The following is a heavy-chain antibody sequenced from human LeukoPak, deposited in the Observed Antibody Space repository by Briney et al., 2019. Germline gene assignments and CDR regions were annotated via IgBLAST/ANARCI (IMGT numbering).Heavy chain of an antibody. CDR2: ISGSGGST. Sequence: GGSLRLSCAASGFTFSSYAMSWVRQAPGKGLEWVSAISGSGGSTYYADSVKGRFTISRDNSKNTLYLQMNSLRAEDTAVYYCAKLRFLEWYTPPFDYWGQGTLVTVSS. V-gene: IGHV3-23*01. CDR3: AKLRFLEWYTPPFDY. J-gene: IGHJ4*02. D-gene: IGHD3-3*01. CDR1: GFTFSSYA.